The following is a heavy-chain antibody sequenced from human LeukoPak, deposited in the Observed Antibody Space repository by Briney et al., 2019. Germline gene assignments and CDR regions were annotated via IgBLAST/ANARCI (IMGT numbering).Heavy chain of an antibody. V-gene: IGHV3-33*01. CDR2: IWHDGSGK. J-gene: IGHJ4*02. CDR1: GFTFSNYG. Sequence: PGRSLRLPCAASGFTFSNYGMHWVRQAPGKGLEWVAIIWHDGSGKYYADSVKGRFTISRDNAKNSLYLQMNSLRAEDTAVYYCARDHHSRKVDYWGQGTLVTVSS. CDR3: ARDHHSRKVDY.